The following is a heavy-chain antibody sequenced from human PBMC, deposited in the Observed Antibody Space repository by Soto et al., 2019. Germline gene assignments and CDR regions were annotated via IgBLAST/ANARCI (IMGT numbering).Heavy chain of an antibody. CDR2: INPNSGGT. CDR3: AGFRPDTARSYGMDV. CDR1: GYTFTGYY. Sequence: ASVKVSCKASGYTFTGYYMHWVRQAPGQGLEWMGWINPNSGGTNYAQKFQGRVTMTRDTSISTAYMELSRLRSGDTAVYYCAGFRPDTARSYGMDVWGQGTTVTVSS. J-gene: IGHJ6*02. D-gene: IGHD5-18*01. V-gene: IGHV1-2*02.